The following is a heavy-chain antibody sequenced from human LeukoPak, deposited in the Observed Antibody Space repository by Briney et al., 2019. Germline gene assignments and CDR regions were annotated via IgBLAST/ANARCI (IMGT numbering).Heavy chain of an antibody. CDR3: ARARLWSPDRSYYFDY. Sequence: GGSLRLSCAASGFTVSGNYLSWVRQVPGKGLEWVSLIYSGGSTLYADSVKGRFTISRDNSKNTLYLQMNSLRAEDTAVYYCARARLWSPDRSYYFDYWGQGTLVTVSS. CDR2: IYSGGST. J-gene: IGHJ4*02. V-gene: IGHV3-53*01. D-gene: IGHD4/OR15-4a*01. CDR1: GFTVSGNY.